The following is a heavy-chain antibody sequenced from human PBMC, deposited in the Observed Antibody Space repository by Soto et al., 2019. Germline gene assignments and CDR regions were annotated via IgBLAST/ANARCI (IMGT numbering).Heavy chain of an antibody. J-gene: IGHJ4*02. V-gene: IGHV3-23*01. CDR3: AKDLFPTSGQRFFFES. CDR1: GFTFSTYA. CDR2: ILHDETP. Sequence: GGSLRLSCAASGFTFSTYAMTWVRQAPGRGLEWVSTILHDETPFYTDSVKGRFTISRDNVRGTLYLQMNGLRVEDAALYYCAKDLFPTSGQRFFFESWGQGSLVTVSS. D-gene: IGHD2-21*01.